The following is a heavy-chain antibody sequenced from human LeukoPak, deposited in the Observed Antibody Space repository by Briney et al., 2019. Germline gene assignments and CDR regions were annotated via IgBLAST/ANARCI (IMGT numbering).Heavy chain of an antibody. CDR3: TTIVVTAAAGEIDY. Sequence: GGSLRLSCAASGLTFSNAWMSWVRQAPGKGLEWVGRIKSKTDGGTTDYAAPVKDRFTISRDDSKNTLYLQMNSLETEDTAVYYCTTIVVTAAAGEIDYWGQGTLVTVSS. D-gene: IGHD6-13*01. J-gene: IGHJ4*02. CDR2: IKSKTDGGTT. CDR1: GLTFSNAW. V-gene: IGHV3-15*01.